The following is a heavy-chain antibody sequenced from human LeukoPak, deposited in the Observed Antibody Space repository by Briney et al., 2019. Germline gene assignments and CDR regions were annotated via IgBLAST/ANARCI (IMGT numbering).Heavy chain of an antibody. J-gene: IGHJ2*01. CDR2: IIPILGIQ. D-gene: IGHD2-21*02. CDR1: GGTFSSYA. Sequence: SVKVSCKASGGTFSSYAISWVRQAPGQGLEWMGRIIPILGIQNYAQKFQGRVTITADKSTTTAYMELSSLRSEDTAVYYCATEAIVAVTARDYWYFDLWGRGTLVTVSS. V-gene: IGHV1-69*04. CDR3: ATEAIVAVTARDYWYFDL.